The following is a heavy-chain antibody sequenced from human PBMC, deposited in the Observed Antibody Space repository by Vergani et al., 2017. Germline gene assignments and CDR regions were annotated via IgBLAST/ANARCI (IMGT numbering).Heavy chain of an antibody. J-gene: IGHJ4*02. D-gene: IGHD1-26*01. V-gene: IGHV4-61*02. CDR2: ILGSGTA. CDR1: GGSISSGSYY. CDR3: AGGSRASDYSGPDS. Sequence: QVQLQESGPGLVKPSQTLSLTCTVSGGSISSGSYYWSWIRQPAGKGLEWIGDILGSGTANYNPSFQGRVSMSVATSKNQFSLTLSSVNATDTAVYYCAGGSRASDYSGPDSWGQGTRVTVSS.